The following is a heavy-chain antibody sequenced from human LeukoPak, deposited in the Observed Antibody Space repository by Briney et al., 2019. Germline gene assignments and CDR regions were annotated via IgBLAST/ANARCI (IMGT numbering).Heavy chain of an antibody. CDR3: ARIGRYFDWLKTGGDAFDI. D-gene: IGHD3-9*01. Sequence: GGSLRLSCAASGFTVSSNYMSWVRQAPGKGLEWVSVIYSGGSTYYADSVKGRFTISRDNSKNTLYLQMNSLRAEDTAVYYCARIGRYFDWLKTGGDAFDIWGQGTMVTVSS. CDR1: GFTVSSNY. J-gene: IGHJ3*02. CDR2: IYSGGST. V-gene: IGHV3-66*01.